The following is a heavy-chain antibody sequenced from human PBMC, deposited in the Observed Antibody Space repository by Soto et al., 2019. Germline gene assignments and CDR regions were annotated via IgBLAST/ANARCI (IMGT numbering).Heavy chain of an antibody. CDR3: AKWFGDLVDAFEI. D-gene: IGHD3-10*01. V-gene: IGHV3-30*18. Sequence: QVQLVESGGSVVQPGTSLRLSCVASGFAFSDFGMNWVCQAPGKGLEWVAVISYDGINRNYADSGKGRFTISRDTSSNTLYLQMNGLRLEDMAVYYCAKWFGDLVDAFEIWGQGTRVTVSS. J-gene: IGHJ3*02. CDR2: ISYDGINR. CDR1: GFAFSDFG.